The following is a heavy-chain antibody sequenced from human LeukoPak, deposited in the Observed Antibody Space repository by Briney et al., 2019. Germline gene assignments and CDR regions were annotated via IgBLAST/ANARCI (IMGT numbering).Heavy chain of an antibody. V-gene: IGHV3-48*03. CDR1: GFTFSSYA. D-gene: IGHD2-21*01. CDR2: ISSSGSTI. J-gene: IGHJ4*02. Sequence: PGRSLRLSCAASGFTFSSYAMNWVRQAPGKGLEWVSYISSSGSTIYYADSVKGRFTISRDNAKNSLYLQMNSLRAEDTAVYYCARIPLGGENFDYWGQGTLVTVSS. CDR3: ARIPLGGENFDY.